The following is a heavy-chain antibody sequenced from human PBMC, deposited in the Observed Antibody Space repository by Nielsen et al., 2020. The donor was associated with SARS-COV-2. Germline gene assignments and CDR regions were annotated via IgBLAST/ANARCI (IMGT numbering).Heavy chain of an antibody. Sequence: GESLKISCAASGFTFSSYSVNWVRQAPGKGLEWVSSISSSSSYIYYADSVKGRFTISRDNAKNSLYLQMNSLRAEDTAVYYCARLTTVTTFGLIDIWGQGTMVTVSS. J-gene: IGHJ3*02. D-gene: IGHD4-17*01. V-gene: IGHV3-21*01. CDR1: GFTFSSYS. CDR3: ARLTTVTTFGLIDI. CDR2: ISSSSSYI.